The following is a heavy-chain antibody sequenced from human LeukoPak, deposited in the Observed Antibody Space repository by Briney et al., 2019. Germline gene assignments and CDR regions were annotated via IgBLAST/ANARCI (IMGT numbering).Heavy chain of an antibody. D-gene: IGHD3-22*01. V-gene: IGHV3-74*01. CDR2: ISDGINT. CDR3: ARDLGQYYDTSDNWSDP. J-gene: IGHJ5*02. CDR1: GFTFSNYW. Sequence: PGGSLRLSCAASGFTFSNYWMHWVRQVPGKGLVWVSRISDGINTSYADSVKSRFTISRDNAKNTLILQMNSLRAEDTAVYYCARDLGQYYDTSDNWSDPWGQGTLVTVSS.